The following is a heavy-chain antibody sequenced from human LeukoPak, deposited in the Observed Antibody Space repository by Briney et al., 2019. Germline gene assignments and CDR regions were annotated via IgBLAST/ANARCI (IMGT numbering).Heavy chain of an antibody. D-gene: IGHD3-10*01. CDR2: ISYDGSNK. CDR3: AKDNMVRASPHFDY. Sequence: GGSLRLSCAASGFTFKLYWMHWVRQAPGKGLEWVAVISYDGSNKYHADSVKGRFTISRDNSKNTLYLQMNSLRAEDTAVYYCAKDNMVRASPHFDYWGQGTLVTVSS. V-gene: IGHV3-30*18. J-gene: IGHJ4*02. CDR1: GFTFKLYW.